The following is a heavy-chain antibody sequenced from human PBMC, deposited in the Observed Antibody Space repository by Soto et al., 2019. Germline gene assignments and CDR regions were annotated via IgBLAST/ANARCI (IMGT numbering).Heavy chain of an antibody. D-gene: IGHD3-9*01. Sequence: VASVKVSCKASGYTFTSYGISWVRQAPGQGLEWMGWFSAYNGNTNYAQKLQGRVTMTTDTSTSTAYMELRSLRSDDTAVYYCARVLRDILTGYYRGDYFDYWGQGTLVTVSS. CDR1: GYTFTSYG. J-gene: IGHJ4*02. V-gene: IGHV1-18*01. CDR2: FSAYNGNT. CDR3: ARVLRDILTGYYRGDYFDY.